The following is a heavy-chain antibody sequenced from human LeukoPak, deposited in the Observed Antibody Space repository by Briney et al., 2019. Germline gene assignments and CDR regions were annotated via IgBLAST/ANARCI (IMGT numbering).Heavy chain of an antibody. V-gene: IGHV1-2*02. D-gene: IGHD6-19*01. CDR1: GGTFSSYA. J-gene: IGHJ4*02. Sequence: GASVKVSCKASGGTFSSYAISWVRQAPGQGLEWVGWINPNSGGTNYAQKFQGRVTMTRDTSISTAYMELSRLRSDDTAVYYCARPEAFYSSGWYAFDYWGQGTLVTVSS. CDR3: ARPEAFYSSGWYAFDY. CDR2: INPNSGGT.